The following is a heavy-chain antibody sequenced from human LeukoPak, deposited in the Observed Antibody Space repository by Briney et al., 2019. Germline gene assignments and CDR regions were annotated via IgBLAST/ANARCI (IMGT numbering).Heavy chain of an antibody. CDR1: GFTVSSNY. Sequence: GGSLRLSCAASGFTVSSNYMSWVRQAPGKGLEWVSVIYSGGSTYYADSVKGRFTISRDNAKNSLYLQMNSLRAEDTAVYYCARVAYCAGDCHHMDSWGQGTLVTVSS. V-gene: IGHV3-53*01. D-gene: IGHD2-21*02. CDR3: ARVAYCAGDCHHMDS. CDR2: IYSGGST. J-gene: IGHJ4*02.